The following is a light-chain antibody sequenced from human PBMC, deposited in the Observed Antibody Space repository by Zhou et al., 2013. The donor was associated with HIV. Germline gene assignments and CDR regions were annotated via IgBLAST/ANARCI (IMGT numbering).Light chain of an antibody. CDR3: MQGTHWPPT. V-gene: IGKV2-30*01. CDR1: QSLLYGDDGNTY. Sequence: VMTQSPLSLPVTLGQPASISCRSSQSLLYGDDGNTYLNWFQQRPGQSPRRLIYKVSERDSGVPERFNGSGSASDFTLQINRVEAEDVATYFCMQGTHWPPTFGQGTKLDLK. J-gene: IGKJ2*01. CDR2: KVS.